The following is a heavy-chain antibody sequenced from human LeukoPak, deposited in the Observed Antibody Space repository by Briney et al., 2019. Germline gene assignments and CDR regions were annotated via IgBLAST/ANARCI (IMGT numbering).Heavy chain of an antibody. V-gene: IGHV1-2*02. J-gene: IGHJ6*03. CDR2: INPNSGGT. CDR1: GYTFTGYY. D-gene: IGHD2-2*02. Sequence: GASVKVSCKASGYTFTGYYMHWVRPAPGQGLQWMGWINPNSGGTNYAQKFQGRVTMTRDTSISTAYMELSRLRSDDTAVYSCARAGPAAIEYYYMDVWGKGTTVTVSS. CDR3: ARAGPAAIEYYYMDV.